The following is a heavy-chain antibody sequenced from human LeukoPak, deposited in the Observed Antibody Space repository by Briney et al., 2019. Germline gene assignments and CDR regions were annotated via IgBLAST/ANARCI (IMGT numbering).Heavy chain of an antibody. J-gene: IGHJ4*02. CDR3: AREMVRGVIRGVFDY. D-gene: IGHD3-10*01. CDR1: GGSFSGYY. CDR2: INHSGST. Sequence: KPSETLSLTCAVYGGSFSGYYWSWIRQPPGKGLEWIGEINHSGSTNYNPSLKSRVTISVDTPKNQFSLKLSSVTAADTAVYYCAREMVRGVIRGVFDYWGQGTLVTVSS. V-gene: IGHV4-34*01.